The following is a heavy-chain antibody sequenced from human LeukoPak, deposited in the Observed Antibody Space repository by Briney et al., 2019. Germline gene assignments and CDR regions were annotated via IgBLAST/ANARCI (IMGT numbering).Heavy chain of an antibody. D-gene: IGHD2-15*01. CDR3: ARVRCSGGSCPYYYYYYYMDV. Sequence: PSETLSLTCTVSGDSINTNIYYWGWIRQPPGKGLEWIGHVYYSGSTYSSPSLKGRVTILLDTSNNHFSLRLSSVTAADTAVYYCARVRCSGGSCPYYYYYYYMDVWGKGTTVTVSS. J-gene: IGHJ6*03. CDR1: GDSINTNIYY. CDR2: VYYSGST. V-gene: IGHV4-39*07.